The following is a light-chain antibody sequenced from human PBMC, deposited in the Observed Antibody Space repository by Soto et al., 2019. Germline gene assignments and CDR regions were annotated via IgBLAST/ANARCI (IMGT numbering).Light chain of an antibody. V-gene: IGKV1-5*03. Sequence: DIPMTQSPSTLSASVGDRVTITCRASQSISSWLAWYQQKPGKAPKLLIYKASSLESGVPSRFSGSGSGTEFTLTISSLQPADFATYYCQQYNSYWTFGQGTKVEIK. CDR2: KAS. J-gene: IGKJ1*01. CDR3: QQYNSYWT. CDR1: QSISSW.